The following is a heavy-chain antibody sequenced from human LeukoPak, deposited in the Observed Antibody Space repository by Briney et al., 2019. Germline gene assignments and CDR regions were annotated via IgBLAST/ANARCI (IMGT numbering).Heavy chain of an antibody. CDR3: ARHSATYYDFWSGHRNYYGMDV. D-gene: IGHD3-3*01. CDR1: GGSISSYY. Sequence: SETLSLTCTVSGGSISSYYWSWIRQPPGKGLEWIGYIFYSGSTNYNPSLKSRVTISVDTSKNQFSLKLSSVTAADTAVYYCARHSATYYDFWSGHRNYYGMDVWGQGTTVTVS. V-gene: IGHV4-59*08. J-gene: IGHJ6*02. CDR2: IFYSGST.